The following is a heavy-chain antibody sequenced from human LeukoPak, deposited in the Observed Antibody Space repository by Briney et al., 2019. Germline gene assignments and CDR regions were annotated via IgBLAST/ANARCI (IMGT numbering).Heavy chain of an antibody. D-gene: IGHD2-2*01. J-gene: IGHJ6*03. V-gene: IGHV3-64*01. CDR3: ARVKVVPAIDYYYYYYMDV. CDR2: ISSNGGST. CDR1: GFTFSSYA. Sequence: GGSLRLSCAASGFTFSSYAMHWVRQAPGKGLEYVSAISSNGGSTYYANSVKGRFTISRDNSKNTLYLQMGSLRAEDMAVYYCARVKVVPAIDYYYYYYMDVWGKGTTVTVSS.